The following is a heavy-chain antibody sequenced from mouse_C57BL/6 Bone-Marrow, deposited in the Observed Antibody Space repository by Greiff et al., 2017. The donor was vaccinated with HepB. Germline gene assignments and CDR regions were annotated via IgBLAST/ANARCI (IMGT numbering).Heavy chain of an antibody. J-gene: IGHJ2*01. Sequence: VQLQQPGAELVRPGASVKLSCTASGFNITDDYMHWVKQRPEQGLEWIGWIDPENGDTEYAAKFQGKATITADTSSNTAYLQLSSLTSEDTAVYYCTTDGYLDYWGQGTTLTVSS. CDR2: IDPENGDT. D-gene: IGHD2-3*01. V-gene: IGHV14-4*01. CDR1: GFNITDDY. CDR3: TTDGYLDY.